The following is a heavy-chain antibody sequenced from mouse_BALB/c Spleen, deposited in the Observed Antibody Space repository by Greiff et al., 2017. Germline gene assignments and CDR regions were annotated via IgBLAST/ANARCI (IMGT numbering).Heavy chain of an antibody. J-gene: IGHJ2*01. CDR3: ARGGNFLDY. Sequence: QVQLKQSGPELVKPGASVRISCKASGYTFTSYYIHWVKQRPGQGLEWIGWIYPGNVNTKYNEKFKGKATLTADKSSSTAYMQLSSLTSEDSAVYFCARGGNFLDYWGQGTTLTVSS. CDR2: IYPGNVNT. CDR1: GYTFTSYY. V-gene: IGHV1S56*01. D-gene: IGHD2-1*01.